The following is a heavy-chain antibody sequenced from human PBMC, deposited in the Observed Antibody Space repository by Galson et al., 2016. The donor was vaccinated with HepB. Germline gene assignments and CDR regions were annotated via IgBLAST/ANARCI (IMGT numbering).Heavy chain of an antibody. CDR3: ARLLGGGWYFDY. CDR2: VTDNGAGT. V-gene: IGHV3-23*01. D-gene: IGHD3-16*01. J-gene: IGHJ4*02. CDR1: GFTFSAYS. Sequence: SLRLSCAASGFTFSAYSMSWVRQAPGKVLEWVSLVTDNGAGTFYADSVKGRFTISRDNSKNTLYLQINSLSADDTAVYYCARLLGGGWYFDYWGQGALVTVSS.